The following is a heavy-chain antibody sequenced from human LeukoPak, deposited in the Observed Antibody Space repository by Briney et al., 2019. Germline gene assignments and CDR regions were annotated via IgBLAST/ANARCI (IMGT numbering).Heavy chain of an antibody. CDR2: INHSGST. CDR3: ARGQRGYSYGPSDY. Sequence: PSETLSLTCAVYGGSFSGYYWSWIRQPPGKGLEWIGEINHSGSTNYNPSLKSRVTISVDTSKNQFSLKLSSVTAADTAVYYCARGQRGYSYGPSDYWGQGTLVTVSS. CDR1: GGSFSGYY. J-gene: IGHJ4*02. D-gene: IGHD5-18*01. V-gene: IGHV4-34*01.